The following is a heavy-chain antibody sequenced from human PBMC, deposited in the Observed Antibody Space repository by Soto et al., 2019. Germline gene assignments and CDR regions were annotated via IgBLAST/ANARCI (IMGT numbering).Heavy chain of an antibody. CDR1: GGTFSSYT. D-gene: IGHD5-12*01. Sequence: AVKVSCKASGGTFSSYTISWVRQAPGQGLEWMGRIIPILGIANYAQKFQGRVTITADKSTGTAYMELNSLRSEDTAVYYCVRDSPIGSTFSGYDGIDYWGQGTLVTVSS. J-gene: IGHJ4*02. V-gene: IGHV1-69*04. CDR3: VRDSPIGSTFSGYDGIDY. CDR2: IIPILGIA.